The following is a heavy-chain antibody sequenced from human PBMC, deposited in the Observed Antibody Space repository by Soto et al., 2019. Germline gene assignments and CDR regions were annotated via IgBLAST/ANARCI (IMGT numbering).Heavy chain of an antibody. CDR3: ARDLGVATIRALDYYYGMDV. J-gene: IGHJ6*02. V-gene: IGHV4-4*02. Sequence: VTLSLTCAVSGGSISSSNWWSWVRQPPGKGLEWIGEIYHSGSTNYNPSLKSRVTISVDKSKNQFSLKLSSVTAADTAVYYCARDLGVATIRALDYYYGMDVWGQGTTVTVSS. CDR1: GGSISSSNW. D-gene: IGHD5-12*01. CDR2: IYHSGST.